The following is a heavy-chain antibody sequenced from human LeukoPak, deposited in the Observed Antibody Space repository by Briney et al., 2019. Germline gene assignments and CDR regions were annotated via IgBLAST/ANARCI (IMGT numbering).Heavy chain of an antibody. Sequence: SETLSLTCTVSGGSISRYYWSWVRQPAGKGLGWIGRIYTSGSTNYNPSLKSRVTMSVDTSKNQFSLKLSSVTAADTAVYYCARDEIAVAGYYYYGMDVWGQGTTVTVSS. CDR2: IYTSGST. J-gene: IGHJ6*02. V-gene: IGHV4-4*07. D-gene: IGHD6-19*01. CDR3: ARDEIAVAGYYYYGMDV. CDR1: GGSISRYY.